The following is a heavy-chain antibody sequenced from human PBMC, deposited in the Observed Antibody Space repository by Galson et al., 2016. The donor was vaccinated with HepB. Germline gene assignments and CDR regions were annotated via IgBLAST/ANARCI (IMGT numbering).Heavy chain of an antibody. Sequence: SLRLSCAASGFTFSNYGMHWVRQAPGKGLEWVAVIWYDGSNKYYADSVKGRFTVSRDNSKNTLSLQMNSLRAEDTAVYYCARESDSSSWYVVDYWGQGTRVTVSS. V-gene: IGHV3-33*08. D-gene: IGHD6-13*01. CDR1: GFTFSNYG. J-gene: IGHJ4*02. CDR3: ARESDSSSWYVVDY. CDR2: IWYDGSNK.